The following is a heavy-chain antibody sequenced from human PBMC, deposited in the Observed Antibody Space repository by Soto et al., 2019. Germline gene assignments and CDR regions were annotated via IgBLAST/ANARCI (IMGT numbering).Heavy chain of an antibody. V-gene: IGHV4-59*02. CDR2: FKYSGGT. J-gene: IGHJ4*02. CDR3: ALGYDSRITGY. D-gene: IGHD4-4*01. Sequence: QVQLQESGPGLVMPSETLSLTCTASGASGNGYCWSWIRQPPGMGVAWSGCFKYSGGTYYNPSLKSRATISVDTSKNEFSLRLTSVTAADTAIYYCALGYDSRITGYWGQGKLVTVS. CDR1: GASGNGYC.